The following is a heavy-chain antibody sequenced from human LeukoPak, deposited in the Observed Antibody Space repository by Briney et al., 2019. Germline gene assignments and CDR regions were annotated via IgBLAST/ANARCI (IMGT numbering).Heavy chain of an antibody. Sequence: ASVKVSCKASGYTFTSYGISWVRQAPGQGLEWMGWISAYNGNTNYAQELQGRVTMTTDTSTSTAYMELRSLRSDDTAVYYCARDQEYYYGSGSYRSIDYWGQGTLVTVSS. V-gene: IGHV1-18*01. CDR3: ARDQEYYYGSGSYRSIDY. J-gene: IGHJ4*02. D-gene: IGHD3-10*01. CDR1: GYTFTSYG. CDR2: ISAYNGNT.